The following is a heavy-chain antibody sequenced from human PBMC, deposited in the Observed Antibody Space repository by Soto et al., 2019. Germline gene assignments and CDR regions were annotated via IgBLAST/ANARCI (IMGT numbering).Heavy chain of an antibody. CDR1: GFTFSSYS. CDR2: ISSSSSYI. J-gene: IGHJ4*02. Sequence: LRLSCAASGFTFSSYSMNWVRQAPGKGLEWVSSISSSSSYIYYADSVKGRFTISRDNAKNSLYLQMNSLRAEDTAVYYCARDRGSIAAAGVDYWGQGTLVTVSS. D-gene: IGHD6-13*01. V-gene: IGHV3-21*01. CDR3: ARDRGSIAAAGVDY.